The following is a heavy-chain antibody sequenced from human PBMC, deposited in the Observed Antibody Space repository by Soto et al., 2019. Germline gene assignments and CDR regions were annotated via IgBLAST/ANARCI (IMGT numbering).Heavy chain of an antibody. D-gene: IGHD3-22*01. CDR3: AKGRDSSGYYYAY. V-gene: IGHV3-30*18. Sequence: LRLSCAASGFIFSTHDMHWVRQAPGKGLEWVALISYDGSNEYYAGSVKGRFTISRDISKNTLCLQMNSLRPEDTAVYYCAKGRDSSGYYYAYWGQGALVTVSS. J-gene: IGHJ4*02. CDR2: ISYDGSNE. CDR1: GFIFSTHD.